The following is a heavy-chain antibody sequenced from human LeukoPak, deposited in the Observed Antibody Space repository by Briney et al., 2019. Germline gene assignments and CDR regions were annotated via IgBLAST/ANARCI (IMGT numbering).Heavy chain of an antibody. V-gene: IGHV5-51*01. CDR2: IYPGDSDT. CDR1: GYSFTSYW. Sequence: GESLKISCKGSGYSFTSYWIGWVRQMPGKGLEWMGIIYPGDSDTRYSPSFQGQVTISADKSISTAYLQRSSLKASDTAMYYCARTIAVYYYGMDVWGQGTTVTVSS. CDR3: ARTIAVYYYGMDV. J-gene: IGHJ6*02. D-gene: IGHD6-19*01.